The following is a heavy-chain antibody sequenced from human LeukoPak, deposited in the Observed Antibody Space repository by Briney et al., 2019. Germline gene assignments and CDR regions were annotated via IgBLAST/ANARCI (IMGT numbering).Heavy chain of an antibody. CDR2: IYYSGST. V-gene: IGHV4-39*01. CDR1: GGSISSSSYY. CDR3: ARPSIAVAGSFDY. D-gene: IGHD6-19*01. J-gene: IGHJ4*02. Sequence: PSETLSPTCTVSGGSISSSSYYWGWIRQPPGKGLEWIGSIYYSGSTYYNPSLKSRVTISVDTSKNQFSLKLSSVTAADTAVYYCARPSIAVAGSFDYWGQGTLVTVSS.